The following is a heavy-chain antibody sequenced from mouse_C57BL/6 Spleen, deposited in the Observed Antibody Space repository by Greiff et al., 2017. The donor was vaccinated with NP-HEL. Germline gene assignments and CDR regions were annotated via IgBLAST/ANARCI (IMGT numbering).Heavy chain of an antibody. V-gene: IGHV1-53*01. CDR1: GYTFTSYW. J-gene: IGHJ2*01. CDR3: ARSRMDYDRYFDY. CDR2: INPRNGGT. Sequence: VQLQQPGTELVKPGASVKLSCKASGYTFTSYWMHWVKQRPGQGLEWIGNINPRNGGTNYNEKFKSKATLTVDKSSSTAYMQLSSLTSEDSAVYYCARSRMDYDRYFDYWGQGTTLTVSS. D-gene: IGHD2-4*01.